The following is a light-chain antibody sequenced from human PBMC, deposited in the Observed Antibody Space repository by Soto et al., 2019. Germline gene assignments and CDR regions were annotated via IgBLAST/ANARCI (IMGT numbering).Light chain of an antibody. CDR1: SSDIGSYNL. Sequence: QSALTQPASVSGSPGQSITISCTGTSSDIGSYNLVSWYQQHPGKAPKVMISETSKRPSGVSNRFSGSKSGNTASLTISGLQPEDEADYYCCSYAGSTTLVVFGGGTKLTVL. CDR2: ETS. J-gene: IGLJ2*01. V-gene: IGLV2-23*01. CDR3: CSYAGSTTLVV.